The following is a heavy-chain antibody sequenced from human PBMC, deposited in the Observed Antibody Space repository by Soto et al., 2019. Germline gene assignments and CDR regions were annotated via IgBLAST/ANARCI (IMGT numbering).Heavy chain of an antibody. D-gene: IGHD3-10*01. V-gene: IGHV1-46*03. CDR1: GYTFTSYY. CDR3: ARAWGEFTHFDY. Sequence: GASVKVSCKASGYTFTSYYMHWVRLAPGQGLEWMGIINPSGGSTTYAQKLQGRVTMTRDTSTSTVYMELSSLRSEDTAVYYCARAWGEFTHFDYWGQGTLVTVSS. CDR2: INPSGGST. J-gene: IGHJ4*02.